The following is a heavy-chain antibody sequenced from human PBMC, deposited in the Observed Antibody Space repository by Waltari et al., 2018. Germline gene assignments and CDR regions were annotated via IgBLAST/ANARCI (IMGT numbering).Heavy chain of an antibody. J-gene: IGHJ4*02. CDR3: ATTSGSPEY. CDR1: GFTFSSYE. CDR2: ISSSGSTI. V-gene: IGHV3-48*03. Sequence: EVQLVESGGGLVQPGGCLRLSCAASGFTFSSYEMNWVRQAPGKGLEWVSYISSSGSTIYYADSVKGRFTISRDNAKNSLYLQMNSLRAEDTAVYYCATTSGSPEYWGQGTLVTVSS. D-gene: IGHD3-10*01.